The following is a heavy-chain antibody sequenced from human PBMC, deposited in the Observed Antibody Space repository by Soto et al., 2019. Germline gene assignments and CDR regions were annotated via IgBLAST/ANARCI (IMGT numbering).Heavy chain of an antibody. CDR3: ARDMVVCGGKSCAFDI. D-gene: IGHD2-15*01. CDR2: ISAYNGNT. Sequence: ASVKVSCKASGYTFTSYGISWVRQAPGQGLEWMGWISAYNGNTNYAQKLQGRVTMTTDTSTSTAYMELRSLRSDDTAVYYCARDMVVCGGKSCAFDIWGQATMVTVSS. J-gene: IGHJ3*02. V-gene: IGHV1-18*01. CDR1: GYTFTSYG.